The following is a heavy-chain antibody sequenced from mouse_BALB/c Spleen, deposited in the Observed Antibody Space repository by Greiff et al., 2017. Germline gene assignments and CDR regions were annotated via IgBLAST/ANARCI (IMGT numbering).Heavy chain of an antibody. CDR1: GFSLSTSGMG. V-gene: IGHV8-12*01. Sequence: QVTLKESGPGILQPSQTLSLTCSFSGFSLSTSGMGVSWIRQPSGKGLEWLAHIYWDDDKRYNPSLKSRLTISKDTSSNQVFLKITSVDTADTATYYCARREGYYYGSSYPMDYWGQGTSVTVSS. CDR2: IYWDDDK. J-gene: IGHJ4*01. D-gene: IGHD1-1*01. CDR3: ARREGYYYGSSYPMDY.